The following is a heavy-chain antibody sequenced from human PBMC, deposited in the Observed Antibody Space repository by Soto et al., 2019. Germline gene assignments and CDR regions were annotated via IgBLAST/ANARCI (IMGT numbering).Heavy chain of an antibody. CDR1: GGSISSGGYY. CDR2: MLYSGLT. Sequence: KASETLSLTCTVSGGSISSGGYYWSWIRQHPGKGLEWIGSMLYSGLTYYNPSLKSRVTLSVDTSKNQFSVRLNSVTASDTAVYYCAPLSVSLSGPHGIHVWGQGTTVTVSS. V-gene: IGHV4-39*01. D-gene: IGHD2-15*01. J-gene: IGHJ6*02. CDR3: APLSVSLSGPHGIHV.